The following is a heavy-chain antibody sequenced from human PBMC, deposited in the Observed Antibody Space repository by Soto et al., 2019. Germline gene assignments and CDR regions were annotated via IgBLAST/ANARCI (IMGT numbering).Heavy chain of an antibody. CDR1: GFTFSSYA. CDR3: ARHAEPMVRGVTRYYYYYYGMDV. J-gene: IGHJ6*02. D-gene: IGHD3-10*01. CDR2: ISGSGGST. V-gene: IGHV3-23*01. Sequence: PVGSLRLSCAASGFTFSSYAMSWVRQAPGKGLEWVSAISGSGGSTYYADSVKGRFTISRDNSKNTLYLQMNSLRAEDTAVYYCARHAEPMVRGVTRYYYYYYGMDVWGQGATVTVSS.